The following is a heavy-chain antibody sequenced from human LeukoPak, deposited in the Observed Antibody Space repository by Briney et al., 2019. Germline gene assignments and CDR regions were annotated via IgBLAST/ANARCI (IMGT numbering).Heavy chain of an antibody. V-gene: IGHV3-74*01. CDR2: INRDGSTT. Sequence: GGSLRLSCAASGFTFSNYWVHWVRQAPGKGLVWVSRINRDGSTTIYADSVKGRFTVSRDNAKNTLNLQMNSLRAEDTAVYYCARDKKSGESSEIDYWGQGTLVTVSS. D-gene: IGHD3-10*01. CDR3: ARDKKSGESSEIDY. J-gene: IGHJ4*02. CDR1: GFTFSNYW.